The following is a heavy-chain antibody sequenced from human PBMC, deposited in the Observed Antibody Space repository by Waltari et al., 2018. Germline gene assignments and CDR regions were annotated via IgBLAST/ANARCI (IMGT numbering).Heavy chain of an antibody. J-gene: IGHJ4*02. CDR1: GYTTDNY. CDR2: INPNSGGT. CDR3: ARVWFHSGFDF. V-gene: IGHV1-2*02. D-gene: IGHD1-26*01. Sequence: QVQLVQSGPEVKKPGASVKVSCQTSGYTTDNYIHWVRQAPGQGLEWLGLINPNSGGTDYAEKFQDRVTLTRDTSISTVYMELSSLRSDDTAVYYCARVWFHSGFDFWGQGTLVAVTS.